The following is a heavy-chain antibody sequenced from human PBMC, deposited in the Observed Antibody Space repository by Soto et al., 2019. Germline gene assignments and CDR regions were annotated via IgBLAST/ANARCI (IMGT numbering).Heavy chain of an antibody. D-gene: IGHD2-2*01. CDR2: ISGSGGST. V-gene: IGHV3-23*01. Sequence: GGSLRLSCAASGFTFSNYAMNWVRQAPGKGLEWVSTISGSGGSTYYADSVTGRFTISRDNSKGTLYLQMNSLRAEDTAVYYCAKVPAAWLMYDYWGLGTLVTVSS. CDR1: GFTFSNYA. CDR3: AKVPAAWLMYDY. J-gene: IGHJ4*02.